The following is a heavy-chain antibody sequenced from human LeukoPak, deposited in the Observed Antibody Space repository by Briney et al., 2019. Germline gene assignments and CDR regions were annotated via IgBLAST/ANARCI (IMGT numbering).Heavy chain of an antibody. V-gene: IGHV3-23*01. CDR2: ISGSDEST. CDR1: GLTFNNYA. CDR3: AKGGSGINIILGN. D-gene: IGHD3-10*01. Sequence: GGFLSLSCAASGLTFNNYAMSWVRQAPGKGLEWVSAISGSDESTYYADSVKGRFTISRDKSKNSLYLQLNSLRADDTAVYYCAKGGSGINIILGNWGQGTLVTVSP. J-gene: IGHJ4*02.